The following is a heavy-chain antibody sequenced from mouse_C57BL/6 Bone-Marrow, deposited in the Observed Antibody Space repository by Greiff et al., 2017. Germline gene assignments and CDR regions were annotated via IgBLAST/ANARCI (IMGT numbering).Heavy chain of an antibody. Sequence: VQLQQSGPELVKPGASVKISCKASGYTFTDYYMNWVKQSHGKSLEWIGEINPNNGGTSYNQKFKGKATLTVDKSSSTAYMELRSLTSEDSAVYYCARRRTVVVGFDYWGQGTTLTVSS. J-gene: IGHJ2*01. CDR2: INPNNGGT. D-gene: IGHD1-1*01. CDR3: ARRRTVVVGFDY. CDR1: GYTFTDYY. V-gene: IGHV1-26*01.